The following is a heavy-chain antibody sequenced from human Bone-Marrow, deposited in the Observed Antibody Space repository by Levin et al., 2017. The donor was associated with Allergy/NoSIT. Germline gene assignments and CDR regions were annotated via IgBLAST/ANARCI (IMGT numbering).Heavy chain of an antibody. CDR3: ARDTDSGAYPTLDY. CDR1: GFTFGRYL. CDR2: IKQDGSEK. Sequence: GDSLKISCVGSGFTFGRYLMNWVRQAPGKGLEWVAIIKQDGSEKHYLESVKGRFTMSRDNAKNSLYLQMNSLRVEDTAVYYCARDTDSGAYPTLDYWGQGTLVTVSS. V-gene: IGHV3-7*01. D-gene: IGHD1-26*01. J-gene: IGHJ4*02.